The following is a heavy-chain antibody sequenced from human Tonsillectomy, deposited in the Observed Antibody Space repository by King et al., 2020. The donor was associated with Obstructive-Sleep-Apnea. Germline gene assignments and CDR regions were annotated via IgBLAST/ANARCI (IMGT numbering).Heavy chain of an antibody. CDR1: EFTFSNYW. Sequence: VQLVEFGGGLVRPGGSLRLSCGASEFTFSNYWMHWVRQVPGKGLVWVSRINSDGISTSYADSVKGRFTISRDNAKNTQYLQMNSLRAEDTAVYYCAIFLSTGVIYWGQGTLVTVSS. CDR3: AIFLSTGVIY. V-gene: IGHV3-74*01. CDR2: INSDGIST. D-gene: IGHD2-8*02. J-gene: IGHJ4*02.